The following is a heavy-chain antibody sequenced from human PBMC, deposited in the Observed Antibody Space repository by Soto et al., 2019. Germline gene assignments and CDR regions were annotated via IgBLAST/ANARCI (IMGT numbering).Heavy chain of an antibody. CDR1: GFTFSSYP. D-gene: IGHD4-17*01. Sequence: PGGSLRLSCAASGFTFSSYPLTWVRQAPGKGLEWVSTISDSGGTTYYADSVKGRFTISRDNSKNTLYLQMSSLTADDTAAYYCAKEDPAYGAFDYWGQGTLVTVSS. CDR2: ISDSGGTT. CDR3: AKEDPAYGAFDY. V-gene: IGHV3-23*01. J-gene: IGHJ4*02.